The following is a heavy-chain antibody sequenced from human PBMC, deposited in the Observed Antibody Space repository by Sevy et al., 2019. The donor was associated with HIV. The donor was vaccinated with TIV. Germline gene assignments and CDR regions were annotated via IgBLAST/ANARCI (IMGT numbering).Heavy chain of an antibody. CDR3: ARETLSGYNL. J-gene: IGHJ4*02. CDR1: GFTFNTHA. CDR2: ISGPGYST. Sequence: GGSLRLSCAASGFTFNTHAMNWVRQAPGKGLEWVSTISGPGYSTYYAESVKGRFTISRDNSKNTVYLQMNSLRAEDTAVYYCARETLSGYNLWGQGTLVTVSS. D-gene: IGHD5-12*01. V-gene: IGHV3-23*01.